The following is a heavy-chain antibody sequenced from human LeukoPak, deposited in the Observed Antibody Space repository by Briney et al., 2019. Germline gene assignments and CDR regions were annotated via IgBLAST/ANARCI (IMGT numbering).Heavy chain of an antibody. CDR3: ARSADWRRQHNYFDY. V-gene: IGHV3-7*01. D-gene: IGHD3/OR15-3a*01. J-gene: IGHJ4*02. Sequence: PGGSLRLPCEASGFTLSCYWMSWARQAPGKALEWVPNIKTHGSEKYYVDSVKGRFTISRDTAKNSLYLQMNSLRAEGTDEYGGARSADWRRQHNYFDYWGQGTLVTVSS. CDR2: IKTHGSEK. CDR1: GFTLSCYW.